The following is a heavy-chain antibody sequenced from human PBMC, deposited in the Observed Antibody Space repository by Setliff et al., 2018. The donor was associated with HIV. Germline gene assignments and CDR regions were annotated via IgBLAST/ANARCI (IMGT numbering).Heavy chain of an antibody. D-gene: IGHD2-21*02. CDR2: IYASGTT. J-gene: IGHJ5*02. V-gene: IGHV4-4*09. CDR1: GGSVSTYH. Sequence: KPSETLSLTCTVSGGSVSTYHLSWLRQSPGKGLERIGYIYASGTTQYNPSLESRATISLDTSKNQISLKLKSVTAADTAMYYCARVFPVVTAEDNRFDPWGQGTLVTVSS. CDR3: ARVFPVVTAEDNRFDP.